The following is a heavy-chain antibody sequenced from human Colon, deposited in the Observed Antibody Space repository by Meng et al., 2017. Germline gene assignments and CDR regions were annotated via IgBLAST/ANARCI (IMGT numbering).Heavy chain of an antibody. CDR1: GFTFSSYA. Sequence: GESLKISCAASGFTFSSYAMHWVRQAPGKGLEWVAVISYDGSNKYYADSVKGRFTISRDNSKNTLYLQMNSLRAEDTAVYYCARGGRPDYGDYFSYFDLWGRGNRVNVSS. D-gene: IGHD4-17*01. J-gene: IGHJ2*01. CDR2: ISYDGSNK. CDR3: ARGGRPDYGDYFSYFDL. V-gene: IGHV3-30*04.